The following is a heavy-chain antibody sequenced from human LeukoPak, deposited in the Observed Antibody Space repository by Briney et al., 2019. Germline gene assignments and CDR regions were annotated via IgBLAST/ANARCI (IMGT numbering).Heavy chain of an antibody. V-gene: IGHV4-34*01. J-gene: IGHJ5*01. D-gene: IGHD6-13*01. CDR3: ARGPYLAGYSSSWYSDS. Sequence: SETLSLTCAVSGGSFSGYYWSWIRQPPGKGLEWMGEINHSGSTNYNPSHKCRVPISVQTSKTQFSLKLSPVPAADTAVYYCARGPYLAGYSSSWYSDSWGQGTLVTVSS. CDR1: GGSFSGYY. CDR2: INHSGST.